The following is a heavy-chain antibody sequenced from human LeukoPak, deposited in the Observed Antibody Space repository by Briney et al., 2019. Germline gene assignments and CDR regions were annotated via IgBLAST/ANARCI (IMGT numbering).Heavy chain of an antibody. CDR3: ARHTYDSTGWYDAFDI. Sequence: SGTLSLTCAVSGGSISSSNWWSWVRQPPGKGLEWIGEIYHSGSTNYNPSLKSRVTISVDKSKNQFSLKLSSVTAADTAVYYCARHTYDSTGWYDAFDIWGQGTMVTVSS. CDR1: GGSISSSNW. J-gene: IGHJ3*02. D-gene: IGHD6-19*01. V-gene: IGHV4-4*02. CDR2: IYHSGST.